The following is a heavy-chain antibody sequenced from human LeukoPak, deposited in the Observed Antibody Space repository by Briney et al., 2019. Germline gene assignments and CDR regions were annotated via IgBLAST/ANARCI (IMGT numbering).Heavy chain of an antibody. J-gene: IGHJ5*01. CDR1: GFTFYMYA. Sequence: PGGSLTLSCQASGFTFYMYAMSWVRQAPGKGLEWVASMCGTAGCTFYPDSVKGRFTISRDNSKNVLYLRMISLTAEDTAIYYCAKDLPNFHENSGHYYRRDGDSWGQGTLVTVSS. D-gene: IGHD3-22*01. CDR3: AKDLPNFHENSGHYYRRDGDS. CDR2: MCGTAGCT. V-gene: IGHV3-23*01.